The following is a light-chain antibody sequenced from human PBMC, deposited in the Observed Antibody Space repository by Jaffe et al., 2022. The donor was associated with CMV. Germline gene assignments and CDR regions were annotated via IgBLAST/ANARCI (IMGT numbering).Light chain of an antibody. Sequence: DIQMTQSPSALSTSVGDRVTITCRASQSISNYLNWYRQKPGKAPELLIYTASTLQSGVPSRFSGSGSGTDFTLTISSLQPEDFATYYCQQSYSSPDTFGQGTKLEI. CDR3: QQSYSSPDT. CDR2: TAS. J-gene: IGKJ2*01. CDR1: QSISNY. V-gene: IGKV1-39*01.